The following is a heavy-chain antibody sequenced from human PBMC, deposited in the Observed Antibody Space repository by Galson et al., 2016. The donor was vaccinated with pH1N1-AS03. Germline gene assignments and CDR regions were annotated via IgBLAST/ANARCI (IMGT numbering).Heavy chain of an antibody. CDR2: IKNEGRDH. V-gene: IGHV3-7*01. J-gene: IGHJ6*02. D-gene: IGHD3-10*01. Sequence: SLRLSCAVSGFSFSVFWMRWVRQAPGKGLESVANIKNEGRDHYYVDSVKGRFTISRDNAKNSLYLQMNSLRVEDTAIYYCASAVRGSAVDVWGQGTTVTVS. CDR1: GFSFSVFW. CDR3: ASAVRGSAVDV.